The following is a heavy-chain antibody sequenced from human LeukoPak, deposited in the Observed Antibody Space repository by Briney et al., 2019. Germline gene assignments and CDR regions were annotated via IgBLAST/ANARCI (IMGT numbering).Heavy chain of an antibody. V-gene: IGHV1-46*01. J-gene: IGHJ3*02. CDR3: ARPLAYSGSKHSAFDI. D-gene: IGHD1-26*01. CDR1: GYTFTSYY. Sequence: ASVKVSCKASGYTFTSYYMHWVRQAPGQGLEWMGIINPSGGSTSYAQRFQGRVTMTRDMSTSTVYMELSSLRSEDTAVYYCARPLAYSGSKHSAFDIWGQGTMVTVSS. CDR2: INPSGGST.